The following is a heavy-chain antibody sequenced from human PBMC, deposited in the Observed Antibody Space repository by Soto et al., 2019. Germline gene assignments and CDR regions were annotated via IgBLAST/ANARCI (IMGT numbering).Heavy chain of an antibody. CDR3: ARHPRSGYEANYYYYMDV. D-gene: IGHD5-12*01. CDR2: IYYSGST. J-gene: IGHJ6*03. CDR1: GGSISSYY. V-gene: IGHV4-59*08. Sequence: PSETLSLTCTVSGGSISSYYWSWIRQPPGKGLEWIGNIYYSGSTNYNPSLKSRVTISVDTSKNQFSLKLSSVTAADTAVYYCARHPRSGYEANYYYYMDVWGKGTTVTVSS.